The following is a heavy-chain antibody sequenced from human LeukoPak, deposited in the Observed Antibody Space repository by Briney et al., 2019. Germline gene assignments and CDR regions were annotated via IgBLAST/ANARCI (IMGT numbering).Heavy chain of an antibody. V-gene: IGHV3-11*04. Sequence: GGSLRLSCAASGFTFSDYYMSWIRQAPGKGLEWVSYISSSSSTIYYADSVKGRFTISRDNAKNSLYLQMNSLRAEDTAVYYCARFKKTIFGVVIHFDYWGQGTLVTVSS. D-gene: IGHD3-3*01. J-gene: IGHJ4*02. CDR2: ISSSSSTI. CDR3: ARFKKTIFGVVIHFDY. CDR1: GFTFSDYY.